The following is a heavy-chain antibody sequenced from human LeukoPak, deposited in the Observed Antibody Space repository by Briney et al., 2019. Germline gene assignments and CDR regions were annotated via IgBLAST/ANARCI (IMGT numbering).Heavy chain of an antibody. Sequence: SETLSLTCTVSGYSISSGYYSGSIRQPPGKGLEWIGSIYHSGSTYYNPSLKSRVTISVDTSKNQFSLKLSSVTAADTAVYYCARVDAYCGGDCYSTTDYYYYMDVWGKGTTVTISS. CDR2: IYHSGST. V-gene: IGHV4-38-2*02. CDR1: GYSISSGYY. CDR3: ARVDAYCGGDCYSTTDYYYYMDV. D-gene: IGHD2-21*02. J-gene: IGHJ6*03.